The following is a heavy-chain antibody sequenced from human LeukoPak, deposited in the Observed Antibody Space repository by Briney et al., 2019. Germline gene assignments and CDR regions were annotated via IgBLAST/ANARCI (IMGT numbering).Heavy chain of an antibody. V-gene: IGHV4-30-4*01. D-gene: IGHD5-12*01. CDR1: GGSISSGDYY. J-gene: IGHJ2*01. CDR2: IYYSGST. Sequence: SETLSLTCTVSGGSISSGDYYWSCIRQPPGKGLEWIGYIYYSGSTYYNPSLKSRVTISVDTSKNQFSLKLSSVTAADTAVYYCAREFSGYSGYDNYYWYFDLWGRGTLVTVSS. CDR3: AREFSGYSGYDNYYWYFDL.